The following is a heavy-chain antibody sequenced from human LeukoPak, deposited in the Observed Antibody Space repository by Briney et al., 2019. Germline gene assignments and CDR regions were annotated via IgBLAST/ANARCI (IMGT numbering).Heavy chain of an antibody. CDR2: IKHDGTET. J-gene: IGHJ4*02. Sequence: GGSLRLSCAASKFTFNNYWMIWVRQAPGKGLVWVANIKHDGTETTYVVSVRGRFTISRDNAKKPLNLQMNGLRAEDSACYNCATDRDGYRKNWYRFHYWGQGTLVAVSS. CDR3: ATDRDGYRKNWYRFHY. V-gene: IGHV3-7*04. CDR1: KFTFNNYW. D-gene: IGHD5-24*01.